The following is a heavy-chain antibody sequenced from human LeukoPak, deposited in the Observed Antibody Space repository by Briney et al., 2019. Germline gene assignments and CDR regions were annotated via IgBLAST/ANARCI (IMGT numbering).Heavy chain of an antibody. V-gene: IGHV4-34*01. CDR1: GGSFSGYY. J-gene: IGHJ5*02. D-gene: IGHD6-13*01. CDR2: INHSGST. CDR3: ARAGIAAGRWFDP. Sequence: PSETLSHTCAVYGGSFSGYYWSWIRQTPGKGLEWIGEINHSGSTNHNPSLKSRVTISVDTSKNQFSLKLSSVTAADTAVYYCARAGIAAGRWFDPWGQGTLVTVSS.